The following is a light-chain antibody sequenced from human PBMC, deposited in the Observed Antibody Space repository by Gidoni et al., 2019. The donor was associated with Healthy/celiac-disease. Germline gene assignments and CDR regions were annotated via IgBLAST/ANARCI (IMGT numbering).Light chain of an antibody. J-gene: IGKJ1*01. CDR2: KAT. Sequence: DIQMTQSPSTLSASVGDRVTITCRASQSISSWLAWYQQKPGKAPKLLIYKATSLESGVPSRFSGSGSGTEFNLTISSLQPDDFATYYCQQYKSYSPWTFGQGTKVEIK. CDR1: QSISSW. V-gene: IGKV1-5*03. CDR3: QQYKSYSPWT.